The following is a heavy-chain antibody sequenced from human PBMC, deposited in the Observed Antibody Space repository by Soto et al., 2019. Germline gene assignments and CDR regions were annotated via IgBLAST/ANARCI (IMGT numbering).Heavy chain of an antibody. CDR3: ARGYCSGGSCWVGYYYYGMDV. CDR1: GGTFSSYT. Sequence: QVQLVQSGAEVKKPGSSVKVSCKASGGTFSSYTINWVRQAPGQGLEWMGRIIPILGIANYAQKFQGRVTITADKSTSTAYMELSSLRSEDTAVYYCARGYCSGGSCWVGYYYYGMDVWGQGTTVTVSS. CDR2: IIPILGIA. V-gene: IGHV1-69*02. D-gene: IGHD2-15*01. J-gene: IGHJ6*02.